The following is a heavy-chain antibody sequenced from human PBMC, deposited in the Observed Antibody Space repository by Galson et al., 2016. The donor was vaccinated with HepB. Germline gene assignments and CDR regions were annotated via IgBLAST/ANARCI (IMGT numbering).Heavy chain of an antibody. D-gene: IGHD2-8*01. J-gene: IGHJ4*02. CDR2: INAGSGDT. V-gene: IGHV1-3*01. CDR1: GYPFTNYA. Sequence: SVKVSCKAYGYPFTNYAIHWVRQAPGERLEWMGWINAGSGDTKYLQKFQGRVTFSRDTSATTAYMELSRLRFQDTAVYYCARLGYCTNAVCPPLSYWGQGTLVTVSS. CDR3: ARLGYCTNAVCPPLSY.